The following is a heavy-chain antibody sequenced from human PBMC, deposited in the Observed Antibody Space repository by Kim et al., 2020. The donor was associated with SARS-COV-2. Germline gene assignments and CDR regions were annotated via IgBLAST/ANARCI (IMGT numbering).Heavy chain of an antibody. CDR3: AKVSPPMVRGAVYYYGMDV. CDR1: GFTFSSYG. D-gene: IGHD3-10*01. V-gene: IGHV3-30*18. Sequence: GGSLRLSCAASGFTFSSYGMHWVRQAPGKGLEWVAVISYDGSNKYYADSVKGRFTISRDNSKNTLYLQMNSLRAEDTAVYYCAKVSPPMVRGAVYYYGMDVWGQGTTVTVSS. J-gene: IGHJ6*02. CDR2: ISYDGSNK.